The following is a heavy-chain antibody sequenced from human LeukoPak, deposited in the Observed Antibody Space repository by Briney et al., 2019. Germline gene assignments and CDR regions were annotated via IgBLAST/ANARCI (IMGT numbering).Heavy chain of an antibody. CDR3: ARAPHYSNYGPYYYGMDV. J-gene: IGHJ6*02. CDR1: GFTFSDYY. V-gene: IGHV3-11*06. D-gene: IGHD4-11*01. CDR2: ISSSSSYT. Sequence: GGSLRLSCAASGFTFSDYYMSWIRQAPGKGLEWVSYISSSSSYTNYADSVKGRFTISRDNAKNSLYLQMNSLRAEDTAVYYCARAPHYSNYGPYYYGMDVWGQGTTVTVSS.